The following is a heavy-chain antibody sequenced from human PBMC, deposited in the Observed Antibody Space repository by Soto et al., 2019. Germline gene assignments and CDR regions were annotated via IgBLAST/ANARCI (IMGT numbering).Heavy chain of an antibody. CDR3: ARGGDFWGGYYRGAHWFDP. V-gene: IGHV1-2*02. D-gene: IGHD3-3*01. CDR1: GYTFTGYY. J-gene: IGHJ5*02. Sequence: ASVKVSCKASGYTFTGYYMHWVRQAPGQGLEWMGWINPNSGGTNYAQKFQGRVTMTRDTSISTAYMELSRLRSDDTALYYCARGGDFWGGYYRGAHWFDPWGQGTLVTVS. CDR2: INPNSGGT.